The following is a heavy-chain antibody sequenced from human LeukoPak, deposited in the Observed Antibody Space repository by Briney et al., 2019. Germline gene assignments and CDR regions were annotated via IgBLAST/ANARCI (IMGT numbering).Heavy chain of an antibody. D-gene: IGHD2-15*01. V-gene: IGHV3-23*01. CDR3: AKDTDVVVPEYFQY. CDR2: ISGSGGST. Sequence: GGSLRLSCAASGFTFSNAWMNWVRQAPGKGLEWVSAISGSGGSTYYADSVEGRFTVSRDNSENTLLLQMNSLRAEDTAMYYCAKDTDVVVPEYFQYWGQGTLVTVSS. J-gene: IGHJ1*01. CDR1: GFTFSNAW.